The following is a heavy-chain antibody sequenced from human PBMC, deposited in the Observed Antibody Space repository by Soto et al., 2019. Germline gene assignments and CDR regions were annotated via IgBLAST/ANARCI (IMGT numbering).Heavy chain of an antibody. Sequence: QLQLQESGPGLVKPSETLSLTCTVSGGSISSSSYYWGWIRQPPGKGLERIGSIYYSGSTYYNPSLKSRVTISVDTSKNQFSLKLSAVTAADTAVYYCARHLTARIAVAGTYRQAPNDYWGQGTLVTVSS. CDR2: IYYSGST. CDR1: GGSISSSSYY. D-gene: IGHD6-19*01. V-gene: IGHV4-39*01. CDR3: ARHLTARIAVAGTYRQAPNDY. J-gene: IGHJ4*02.